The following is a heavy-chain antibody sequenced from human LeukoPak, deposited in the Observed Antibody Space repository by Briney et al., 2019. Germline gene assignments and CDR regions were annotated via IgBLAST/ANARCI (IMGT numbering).Heavy chain of an antibody. Sequence: GRSLRLSCAASGFTFSSYAMHWVRQAPGKGLEWVAVISYDGSNKYYADSVKGRFTISRDNSKNTLYLQMNGLRAEDTAVYYCAKDGDAVLWFGSFFDYWGQGTLVTVSS. CDR1: GFTFSSYA. D-gene: IGHD3-10*01. CDR2: ISYDGSNK. V-gene: IGHV3-30*04. J-gene: IGHJ4*02. CDR3: AKDGDAVLWFGSFFDY.